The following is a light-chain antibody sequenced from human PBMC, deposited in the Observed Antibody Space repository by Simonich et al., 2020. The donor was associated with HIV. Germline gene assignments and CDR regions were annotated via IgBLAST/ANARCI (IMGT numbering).Light chain of an antibody. CDR1: QSVLYCSNNKTD. Sequence: DFVMTQSQDSLSVSLGEWATINGKSSQSVLYCSNNKTDLAWYQQKPGPPPKLLIYWSSTRESGVPDRFSGSGSGTDFTLTISSLQAEDVAVYYCQQYYSTPITFGQGTRLEIK. J-gene: IGKJ5*01. V-gene: IGKV4-1*01. CDR3: QQYYSTPIT. CDR2: WSS.